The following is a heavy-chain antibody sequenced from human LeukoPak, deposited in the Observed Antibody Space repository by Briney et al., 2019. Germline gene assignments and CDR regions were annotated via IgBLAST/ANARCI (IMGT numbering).Heavy chain of an antibody. CDR1: GFTFSSYT. D-gene: IGHD2-15*01. CDR2: IGTSSTTI. Sequence: GGSLRLSCAASGFTFSSYTMNWVRQPPGKGLEWVSNIGTSSTTIYYADSVKGRFTISRDNSKNTLYLQMNSLRAEDTAVYYCAKDPLLGYCSGGSCYLQHWGQGTLVTVSS. CDR3: AKDPLLGYCSGGSCYLQH. V-gene: IGHV3-48*01. J-gene: IGHJ1*01.